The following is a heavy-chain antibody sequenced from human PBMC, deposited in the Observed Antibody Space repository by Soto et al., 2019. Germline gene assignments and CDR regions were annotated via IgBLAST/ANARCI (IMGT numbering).Heavy chain of an antibody. CDR1: GFTFSIYA. D-gene: IGHD4-17*01. J-gene: IGHJ4*02. Sequence: SVGLSCVACGFTFSIYAMHWVRQAPGEGLGWVAVISSDGSEKYYLDSVRDRFTISRDNSKYTLYLQMDNLRPEDTAMYYCASSWTTLTTGFDFWGQGALVTVSS. V-gene: IGHV3-30*03. CDR2: ISSDGSEK. CDR3: ASSWTTLTTGFDF.